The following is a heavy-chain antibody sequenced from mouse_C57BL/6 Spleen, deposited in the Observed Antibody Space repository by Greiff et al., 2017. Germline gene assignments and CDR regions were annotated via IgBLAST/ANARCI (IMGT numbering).Heavy chain of an antibody. CDR2: IRLKSDNYAT. V-gene: IGHV6-3*01. Sequence: EVKLVESGGGLVQPGGSMKLSCVASGFTFSNYWMNWVRQSPEKGLEWVAQIRLKSDNYATHYAESVKGRFTISRDDSKSSVYLQMNNLRAEDTGIYYCTFSYGSSYSWYFDVWGTGTTVTVSS. CDR3: TFSYGSSYSWYFDV. D-gene: IGHD1-1*01. CDR1: GFTFSNYW. J-gene: IGHJ1*03.